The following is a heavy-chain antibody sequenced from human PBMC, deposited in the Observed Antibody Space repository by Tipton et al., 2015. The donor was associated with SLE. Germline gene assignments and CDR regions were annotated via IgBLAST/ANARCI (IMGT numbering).Heavy chain of an antibody. D-gene: IGHD3-22*01. CDR2: IYYSGST. CDR3: ARAFLYYYDSSGSRYFDY. V-gene: IGHV4-39*01. J-gene: IGHJ4*02. CDR1: GGSISSSSYY. Sequence: TPSLTCTVSGGSISSSSYYWGWIRQPPGKGLEWIESIYYSGSTYYNPSLKSRVTISVDTSKNQFSLKLSSVTAADTAVYYCARAFLYYYDSSGSRYFDYWGQGTLVTVSS.